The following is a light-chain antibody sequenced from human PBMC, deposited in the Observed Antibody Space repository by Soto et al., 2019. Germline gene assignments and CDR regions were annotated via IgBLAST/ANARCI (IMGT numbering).Light chain of an antibody. V-gene: IGKV3-11*01. J-gene: IGKJ4*01. Sequence: ELVLTQSPATLSLSPGDSATLSCRASQGVSSSLAWYQQKTGQAPRILIYDESNRATGIPARLSGSGSGTELNLTISRLQSEDFAVYYCQKYNNWPLTCGGGTKVDIK. CDR1: QGVSSS. CDR2: DES. CDR3: QKYNNWPLT.